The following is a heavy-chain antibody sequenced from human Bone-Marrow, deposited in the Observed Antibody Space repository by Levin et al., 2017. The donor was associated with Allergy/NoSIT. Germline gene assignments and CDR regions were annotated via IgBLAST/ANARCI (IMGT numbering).Heavy chain of an antibody. CDR2: IWYDGSNK. J-gene: IGHJ6*03. D-gene: IGHD3-10*01. Sequence: PGGSLRLSCAASGFTFSSYGMHWVRQAPGKGLEWVAVIWYDGSNKYYADSVKGRFTISRDNSKNTLYLQMNSLRAEDTAVYYCARGTSGQNNMDVWGKGTTVTVSS. CDR3: ARGTSGQNNMDV. V-gene: IGHV3-33*01. CDR1: GFTFSSYG.